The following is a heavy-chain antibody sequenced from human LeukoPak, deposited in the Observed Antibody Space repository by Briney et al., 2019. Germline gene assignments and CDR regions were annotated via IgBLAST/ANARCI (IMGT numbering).Heavy chain of an antibody. CDR2: LSGRGRDT. D-gene: IGHD3-3*01. CDR1: GFTFSTYA. V-gene: IGHV3-23*01. CDR3: ARIVWSYYYYYYMDV. J-gene: IGHJ6*03. Sequence: GGSLRLSCAASGFTFSTYAMSWVRQAPGKGLEWLSGLSGRGRDTYYADSVKGRFTISRDDSKNTLYLQMNSLRAEDTAVYYCARIVWSYYYYYYMDVWGKGTTVTISS.